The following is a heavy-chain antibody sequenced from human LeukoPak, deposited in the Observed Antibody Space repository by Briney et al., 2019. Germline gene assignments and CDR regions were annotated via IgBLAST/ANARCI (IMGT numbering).Heavy chain of an antibody. D-gene: IGHD3-10*01. CDR3: ARDILLWFGELEGYYYYGMDV. J-gene: IGHJ6*02. CDR2: ISSSSSTI. V-gene: IGHV3-48*01. CDR1: GFTFSSYS. Sequence: GGSLRLSCAASGFTFSSYSMNWVRQAPGKGLEWVSYISSSSSTIYYADSVKGRFTISRDNAKNSLYLQMNSLRAEDTAVYYCARDILLWFGELEGYYYYGMDVWSQGTTVTVS.